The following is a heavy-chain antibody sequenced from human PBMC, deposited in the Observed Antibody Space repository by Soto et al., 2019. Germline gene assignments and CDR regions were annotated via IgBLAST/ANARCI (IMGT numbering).Heavy chain of an antibody. V-gene: IGHV3-53*01. CDR3: ARDSALSGSYALAH. Sequence: QLGGSLRLSCAASGFTLSSNYMNWVRQAPGKGLEWVSFIYSGGSTYYADSVKGRFTISRDNSKNTLYLQMNSLRAEDTAVYYCARDSALSGSYALAHWGQGNLVTVS. J-gene: IGHJ4*02. D-gene: IGHD1-26*01. CDR1: GFTLSSNY. CDR2: IYSGGST.